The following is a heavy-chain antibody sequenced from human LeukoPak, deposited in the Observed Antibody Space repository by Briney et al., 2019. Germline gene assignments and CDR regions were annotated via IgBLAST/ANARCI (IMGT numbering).Heavy chain of an antibody. CDR2: ISYDGSNK. CDR1: GFTFSSYG. Sequence: GGSLRLSCAASGFTFSSYGMHWVRQAPGKGLEWVAVISYDGSNKYYADSVKGRFTISRDNSKNTLYLQMNSLRAEDTAVYYCANRPYSSGWYYDYWGQGTLVTVSS. D-gene: IGHD6-19*01. J-gene: IGHJ4*02. V-gene: IGHV3-30*18. CDR3: ANRPYSSGWYYDY.